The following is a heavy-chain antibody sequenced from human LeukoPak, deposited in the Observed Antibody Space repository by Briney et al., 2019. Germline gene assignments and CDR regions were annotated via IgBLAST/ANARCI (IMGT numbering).Heavy chain of an antibody. V-gene: IGHV3-53*05. CDR1: GFTVSSNY. Sequence: SGGSLRLSCAASGFTVSSNYMSWVRQAPGKGLEWVSVIYSGGSTYYADSVEGRFTISRDNSKNTLYLQMNSLRAEDTAVYYCAARYSSSLDVWGQGTTVTVSS. J-gene: IGHJ6*02. CDR2: IYSGGST. D-gene: IGHD6-13*01. CDR3: AARYSSSLDV.